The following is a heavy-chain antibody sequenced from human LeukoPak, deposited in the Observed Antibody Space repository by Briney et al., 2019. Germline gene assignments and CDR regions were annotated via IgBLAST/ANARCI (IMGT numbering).Heavy chain of an antibody. CDR2: ISGSGGST. V-gene: IGHV3-23*01. CDR1: GFTFSSYA. D-gene: IGHD6-19*01. CDR3: AKEGGAAAVAGLFDY. J-gene: IGHJ4*02. Sequence: GGSLRLSCAASGFTFSSYAMSWVRQAPGKGLEWVSAISGSGGSTYYADSVKGRFTISRDNSKNTVYLQVNSLRAKDTAVYYCAKEGGAAAVAGLFDYWGQGTLVTVSS.